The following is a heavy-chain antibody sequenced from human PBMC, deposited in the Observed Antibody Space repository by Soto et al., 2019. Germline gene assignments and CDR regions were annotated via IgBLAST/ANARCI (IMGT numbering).Heavy chain of an antibody. V-gene: IGHV3-7*01. J-gene: IGHJ6*02. CDR1: GFTFSSYW. CDR2: IKQDGSEK. Sequence: GSLRLSCAASGFTFSSYWMSWVRQAPGKGLEWVANIKQDGSEKYYVDSVKGRFTISRDNAKNSLYLQMNSLRAEDTAVYYCARDATSVCTNGVCYVYYYGMDVWGQGTTVTVSS. D-gene: IGHD2-8*01. CDR3: ARDATSVCTNGVCYVYYYGMDV.